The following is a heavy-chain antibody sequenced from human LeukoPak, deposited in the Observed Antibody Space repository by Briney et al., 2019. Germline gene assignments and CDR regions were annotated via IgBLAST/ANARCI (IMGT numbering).Heavy chain of an antibody. CDR2: ISSSRSNI. J-gene: IGHJ5*02. V-gene: IGHV3-21*01. D-gene: IGHD2-2*01. CDR1: GVTFSSYS. Sequence: GGSLRLSCAASGVTFSSYSMNWVRQAPGKGLEWVSSISSSRSNIYYADSVKGRFIISRDNAKNSLYLQMTSLRVEDTAVYYCARDLCSSCGWFNHWGQGTLVTVSS. CDR3: ARDLCSSCGWFNH.